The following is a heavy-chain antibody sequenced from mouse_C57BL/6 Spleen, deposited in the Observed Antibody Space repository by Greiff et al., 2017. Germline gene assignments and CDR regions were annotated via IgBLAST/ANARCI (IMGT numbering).Heavy chain of an antibody. V-gene: IGHV3-6*01. CDR3: ARVGSFYYFDY. Sequence: ESGPGLVKPSQSLSLTCSVTGYSITSGYYWNWIRQFPGNKLEWMGYISYDGSNNYNPSLKNRISITRDTSKNQFFLKLNSVTTEDTATYYCARVGSFYYFDYWGQGTTLTVSS. J-gene: IGHJ2*01. CDR2: ISYDGSN. CDR1: GYSITSGYY. D-gene: IGHD1-1*02.